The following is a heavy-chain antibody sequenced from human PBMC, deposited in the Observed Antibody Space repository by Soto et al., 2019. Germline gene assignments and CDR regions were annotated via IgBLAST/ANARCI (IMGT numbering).Heavy chain of an antibody. CDR1: GGSISSGGYS. CDR3: ASSPTYYDFWSGYYLLQAFDI. Sequence: SETLCLTCAVSGGSISSGGYSWSWIRQPPGRGLEWIGYIYHSGSTYYNPSLKSRVTISVDRSKNQFSLKLSSVTAADTAVYYCASSPTYYDFWSGYYLLQAFDIWGQGTMVTVSS. CDR2: IYHSGST. J-gene: IGHJ3*02. D-gene: IGHD3-3*01. V-gene: IGHV4-30-2*01.